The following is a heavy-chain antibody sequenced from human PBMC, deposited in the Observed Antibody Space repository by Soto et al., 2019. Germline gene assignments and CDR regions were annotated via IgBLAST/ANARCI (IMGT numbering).Heavy chain of an antibody. CDR2: INPSGGST. CDR1: GYTFTSHY. D-gene: IGHD1-7*01. Sequence: GASVKVSCKASGYTFTSHYMHWVRQAPGRGLEWMGIINPSGGSTTYAQRFQGRVTMTSDTSTSTVYMELSSLRSEDTAVYYCGRDRYNWNYPPTTGIPSPDAFDIGGQGTMVTVSS. J-gene: IGHJ3*02. V-gene: IGHV1-46*03. CDR3: GRDRYNWNYPPTTGIPSPDAFDI.